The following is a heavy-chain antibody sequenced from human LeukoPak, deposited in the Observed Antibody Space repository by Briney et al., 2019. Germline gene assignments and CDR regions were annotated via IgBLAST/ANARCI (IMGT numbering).Heavy chain of an antibody. Sequence: GASVKVSCKASGYTFTSYGISWVRQAPGQGLEWMGWISAYNGNTNYAQKLQSRVTMTTDTSTSTAYMELRSLRSDDTAVYYCARSGRPLTSPRTRTSYYFDYWGQGTLVTVSS. CDR3: ARSGRPLTSPRTRTSYYFDY. CDR2: ISAYNGNT. V-gene: IGHV1-18*01. J-gene: IGHJ4*02. D-gene: IGHD3-10*01. CDR1: GYTFTSYG.